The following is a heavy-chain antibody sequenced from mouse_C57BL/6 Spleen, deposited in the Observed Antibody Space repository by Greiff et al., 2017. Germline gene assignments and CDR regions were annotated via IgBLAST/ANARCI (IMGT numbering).Heavy chain of an antibody. CDR3: ARHNIVADY. D-gene: IGHD1-1*01. J-gene: IGHJ2*01. V-gene: IGHV5-6*02. CDR2: ISSGGSYS. CDR1: GFTFSSYG. Sequence: EVKLVESGGDLVKPGGSLKLSCAASGFTFSSYGMSWVRQTPDKRLEWVATISSGGSYSSYPDSVKGRFTISRDNAKNTLYLQMSSLKSEDTAMYYCARHNIVADYWGQGTTLTVSS.